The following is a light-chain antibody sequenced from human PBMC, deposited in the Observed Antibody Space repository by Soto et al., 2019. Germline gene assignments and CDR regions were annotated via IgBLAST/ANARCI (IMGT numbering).Light chain of an antibody. CDR2: GAS. CDR3: QQYGSSPLT. J-gene: IGKJ1*01. Sequence: EIVLTQSPGTLSLSPGERATLSCRASQSVSSSYLAWYQQKPGQAPRLLIYGASSRATGIPGRFSGSGSGTDFTLTISRLESEDFAVYYCQQYGSSPLTFGQGTKVEIK. CDR1: QSVSSSY. V-gene: IGKV3-20*01.